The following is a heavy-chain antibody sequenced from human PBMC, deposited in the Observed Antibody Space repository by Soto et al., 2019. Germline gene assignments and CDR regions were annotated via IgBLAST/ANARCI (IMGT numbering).Heavy chain of an antibody. J-gene: IGHJ5*02. D-gene: IGHD1-1*01. CDR3: VRDGTKSLRDWFDP. CDR2: IYATGTT. Sequence: SETLSLTCTVSGASISGFYWSWIRKSAGKGLEWIGRIYATGTTDYNPSLKSRVMMSVDTSTKQFSLKLRSVTAADTAVYYCVRDGTKSLRDWFDPWGQGISVTVSS. V-gene: IGHV4-4*07. CDR1: GASISGFY.